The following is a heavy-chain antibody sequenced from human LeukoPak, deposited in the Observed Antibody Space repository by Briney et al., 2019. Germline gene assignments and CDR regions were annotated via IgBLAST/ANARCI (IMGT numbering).Heavy chain of an antibody. CDR1: GYTLTSYG. V-gene: IGHV1-18*01. J-gene: IGHJ3*02. CDR2: ISAYNGNT. CDR3: ARDLVLLNAFDI. D-gene: IGHD2-8*01. Sequence: ASVKVSCKASGYTLTSYGVSWVRQAPGQGLEWMGWISAYNGNTNYAQKLQGRVTMTTDTSTSTAYMELRSLRSDDTAVYYCARDLVLLNAFDIWGQGTMVTVS.